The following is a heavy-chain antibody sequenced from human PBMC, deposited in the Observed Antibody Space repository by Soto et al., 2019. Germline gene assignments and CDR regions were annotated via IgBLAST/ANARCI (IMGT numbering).Heavy chain of an antibody. D-gene: IGHD3-3*01. CDR3: ARAYYDFWSGYPRNWFDP. CDR2: IYYSGST. CDR1: GGSISSYY. Sequence: SETLSLTCTVSGGSISSYYWSWNRQPPGKGLEWIGYIYYSGSTNYNPSLKSRVTISVDTSKNQFSLKLSSVTAADTAVYYCARAYYDFWSGYPRNWFDPWGQGTLVTVSS. V-gene: IGHV4-59*01. J-gene: IGHJ5*02.